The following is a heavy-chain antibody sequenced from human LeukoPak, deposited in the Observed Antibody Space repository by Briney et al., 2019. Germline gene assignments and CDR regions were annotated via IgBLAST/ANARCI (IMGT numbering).Heavy chain of an antibody. Sequence: SETLSLTCTVSGGSVNSHYWSWIRQPPGKGLEWIGYLYFSGSTGYNPSLKSRVSISVETSKNQFSLRLSSVTAADTAVYYCGRPCDSSGYYIRGAFDIWGQGAMVTVS. D-gene: IGHD3-22*01. CDR1: GGSVNSHY. CDR2: LYFSGST. J-gene: IGHJ3*02. CDR3: GRPCDSSGYYIRGAFDI. V-gene: IGHV4-59*02.